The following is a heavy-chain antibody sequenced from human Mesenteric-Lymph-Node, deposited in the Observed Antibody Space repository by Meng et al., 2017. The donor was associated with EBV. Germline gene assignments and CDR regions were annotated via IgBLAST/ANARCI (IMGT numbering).Heavy chain of an antibody. D-gene: IGHD2-15*01. J-gene: IGHJ5*02. V-gene: IGHV4-39*07. CDR1: VGSISSSSDY. Sequence: QPKVQGLDPGLVRPPEPLSLPVTVSVGSISSSSDYWGWIRQPPGKGLEWIGNIYYSGSTYYNPALKRRVTISLDTSKGQFSLKLSSVTAADTAVYYCARDRAVVVAATPNWFDPWGQGTLVTVSS. CDR3: ARDRAVVVAATPNWFDP. CDR2: IYYSGST.